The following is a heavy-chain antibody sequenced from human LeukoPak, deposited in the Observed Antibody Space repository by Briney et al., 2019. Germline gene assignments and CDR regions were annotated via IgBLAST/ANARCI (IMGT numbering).Heavy chain of an antibody. CDR1: GITFSSYA. CDR3: AREASYFDSSGYYYYYYYGLDV. CDR2: ISGSGGST. J-gene: IGHJ6*02. Sequence: GGSLRLSCAASGITFSSYAMSWVRQAPGKGLEWVSAISGSGGSTYYADSVKGRFTISRNNAKNSLYLQMSSLRAEDTAVYYCAREASYFDSSGYYYYYYYGLDVWGQGTTVTVSS. D-gene: IGHD3-22*01. V-gene: IGHV3-23*01.